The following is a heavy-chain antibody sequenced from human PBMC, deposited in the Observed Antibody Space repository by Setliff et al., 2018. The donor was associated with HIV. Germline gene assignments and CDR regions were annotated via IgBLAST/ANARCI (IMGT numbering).Heavy chain of an antibody. CDR1: GVSIVSGGFY. V-gene: IGHV4-31*03. CDR3: ARVPRITTLRNAFDI. J-gene: IGHJ3*02. Sequence: SETLSLTCSVSGVSIVSGGFYFSWIRHHPGKGLEWIGTVYYTGKTYSNPSLQSRLTMSADTSKNQLYLKINSVTAADTAIYYCARVPRITTLRNAFDIWGQGTMVTVSS. CDR2: VYYTGKT. D-gene: IGHD3-3*01.